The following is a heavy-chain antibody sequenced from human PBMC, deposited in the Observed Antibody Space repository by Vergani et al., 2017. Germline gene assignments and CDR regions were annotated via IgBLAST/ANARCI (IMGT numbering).Heavy chain of an antibody. J-gene: IGHJ4*02. CDR1: GFTFDDYA. D-gene: IGHD1-1*01. CDR3: AKGTGDDYFDY. CDR2: ISWDGGST. Sequence: EVQLVESGRVVVKPGGSLRLSCAASGFTFDDYAMHWVRQAPGKGLEWVSLISWDGGSTYYADSVKGRFTISRDNSKNSLYLQMNSLRAEATAWYYCAKGTGDDYFDYWGQGTLVTVSS. V-gene: IGHV3-43D*03.